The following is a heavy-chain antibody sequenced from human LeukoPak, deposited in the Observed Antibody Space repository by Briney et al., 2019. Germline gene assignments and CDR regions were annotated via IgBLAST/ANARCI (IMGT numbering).Heavy chain of an antibody. CDR2: INHSGST. J-gene: IGHJ4*02. V-gene: IGHV4-34*01. D-gene: IGHD6-13*01. CDR3: ARHNDSSSWYVQGPSPLVDY. Sequence: PSETLSLTCAVYGGSFSGYYWSWIRQPPGKGLEWIGEINHSGSTNYNPSLKSRVTISVDTSKNQSSLKLSSVTAADTAVYYCARHNDSSSWYVQGPSPLVDYWGQGTLVTVSS. CDR1: GGSFSGYY.